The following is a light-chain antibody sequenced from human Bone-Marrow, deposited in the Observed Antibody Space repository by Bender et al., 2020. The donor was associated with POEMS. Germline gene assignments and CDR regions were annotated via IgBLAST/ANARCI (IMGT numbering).Light chain of an antibody. CDR1: ISDVAAYNY. J-gene: IGLJ3*02. CDR3: SSYASGGTLV. CDR2: EDT. V-gene: IGLV2-11*01. Sequence: QSALTQPRSVSGSPGQSVTISCIGSISDVAAYNYVSWFQQYPAKAPKLMIFEDTKRPSGVSNRFSGSKSGNTASLTISGLQAEDEADYYCSSYASGGTLVFGGGTKLTVL.